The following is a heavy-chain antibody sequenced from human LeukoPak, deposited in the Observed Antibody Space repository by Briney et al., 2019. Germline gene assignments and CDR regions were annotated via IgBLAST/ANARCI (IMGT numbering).Heavy chain of an antibody. CDR3: ARGHYYDSSGYYGY. D-gene: IGHD3-22*01. J-gene: IGHJ4*02. Sequence: SETLSLTCVVYGGSFSGYYWSWIRQPPGKGLEWIGEINHSGSTNYNPSLKSRVTISVDTSKNQLSLKLSSVTAADTAVYYCARGHYYDSSGYYGYWGQGTLVTVSS. V-gene: IGHV4-34*01. CDR1: GGSFSGYY. CDR2: INHSGST.